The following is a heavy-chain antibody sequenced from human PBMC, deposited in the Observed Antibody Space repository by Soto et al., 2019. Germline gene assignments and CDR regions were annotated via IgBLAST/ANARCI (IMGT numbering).Heavy chain of an antibody. D-gene: IGHD3-16*01. CDR3: AKRLAALWHYFDY. V-gene: IGHV3-23*01. CDR2: ISGSGGST. J-gene: IGHJ4*02. Sequence: PVGPLRLSCAVSGFTFSSYAMSWVRQAPGKGLEWVSAISGSGGSTYYADPGRGRVTISRDNSKNTLYLQMNSLRAEDTAVYSCAKRLAALWHYFDYWGQGTLVTVSS. CDR1: GFTFSSYA.